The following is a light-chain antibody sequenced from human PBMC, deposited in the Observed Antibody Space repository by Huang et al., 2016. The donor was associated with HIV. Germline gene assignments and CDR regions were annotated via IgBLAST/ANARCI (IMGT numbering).Light chain of an antibody. Sequence: DIQMTQSSSSLSASFGDSVTITCRASQDIDNYVAWDQQKPGKVTKLLIFAASALKSGVPPRFSGSGSGTHFSLNISSLQPDDVATYYCQKYNSAPITFGRGTRLEI. CDR3: QKYNSAPIT. V-gene: IGKV1-27*01. CDR1: QDIDNY. CDR2: AAS. J-gene: IGKJ5*01.